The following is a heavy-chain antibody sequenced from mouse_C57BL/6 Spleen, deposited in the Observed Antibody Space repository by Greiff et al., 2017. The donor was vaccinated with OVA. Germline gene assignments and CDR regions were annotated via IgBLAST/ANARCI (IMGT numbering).Heavy chain of an antibody. CDR2: INPYNGGT. CDR1: GYTFTDYY. V-gene: IGHV1-19*01. Sequence: VQLQQSGPVLVKPGASVKMSCKASGYTFTDYYMNWVKQSHGKSLEWIGVINPYNGGTSYNQKFKGKATLTVDKSSSTAYMELNSLTSEDSAVYYCARGGTAQAQYYFDYWGQGTTLTVSS. J-gene: IGHJ2*01. CDR3: ARGGTAQAQYYFDY. D-gene: IGHD3-2*02.